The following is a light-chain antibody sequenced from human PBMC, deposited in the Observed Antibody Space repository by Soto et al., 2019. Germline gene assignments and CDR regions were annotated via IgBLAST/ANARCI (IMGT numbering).Light chain of an antibody. V-gene: IGLV1-44*01. Sequence: QPVLTQPPSASGTPGQRVTISCSGSNSNIGTNTVNWYQQLPGTAPKLLIYSNYQRSSGVPDRFSGSKSGTSASLAISGLQSEDEADYYCAAWDDSMLGPVFGGGTKLTVL. CDR1: NSNIGTNT. CDR3: AAWDDSMLGPV. CDR2: SNY. J-gene: IGLJ2*01.